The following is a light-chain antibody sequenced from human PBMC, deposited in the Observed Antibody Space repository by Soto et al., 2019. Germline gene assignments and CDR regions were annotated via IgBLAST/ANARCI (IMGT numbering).Light chain of an antibody. J-gene: IGKJ1*01. CDR3: QQSYFMPRT. CDR1: QSISSY. V-gene: IGKV1-39*01. CDR2: SAS. Sequence: DIQMTQSPSSLSASVGDRISITCRASQSISSYLNWYQQKPGKAPKVLIYSASSLQSGVSSRFSGSGSGTDFTLTITSLQPEDFATYYCQQSYFMPRTFGQGTKVEIK.